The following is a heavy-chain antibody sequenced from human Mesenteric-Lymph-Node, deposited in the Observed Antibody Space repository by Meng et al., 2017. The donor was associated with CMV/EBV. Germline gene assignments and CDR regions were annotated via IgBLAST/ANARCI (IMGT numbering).Heavy chain of an antibody. Sequence: GGSLRLSCAASGFLFRDYAMSWVRQAPGKGLEWVSVIYTDSSRYYAESVEGRFTISRDNSKNTLYLQMNSLRAEDTAVYYCAGNFDFWSGYYCYFDYWGQGTLVTVSS. D-gene: IGHD3-3*01. CDR3: AGNFDFWSGYYCYFDY. CDR2: IYTDSSR. J-gene: IGHJ4*02. CDR1: GFLFRDYA. V-gene: IGHV3-23*03.